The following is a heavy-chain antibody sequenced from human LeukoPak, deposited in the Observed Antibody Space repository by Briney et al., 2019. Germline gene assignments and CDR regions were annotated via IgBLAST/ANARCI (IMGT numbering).Heavy chain of an antibody. CDR1: GGSVRSYY. J-gene: IGHJ4*02. Sequence: KSSQTLSLTCTVSGGSVRSYYWSWIRQPPRKGLEWIGYIYYSGSTNYTPSLKSRVTISVDASKNQFSLKLSSVTAADTAVYYCARAREMATIIDYWGQGTLVTVSS. V-gene: IGHV4-59*02. D-gene: IGHD5-24*01. CDR2: IYYSGST. CDR3: ARAREMATIIDY.